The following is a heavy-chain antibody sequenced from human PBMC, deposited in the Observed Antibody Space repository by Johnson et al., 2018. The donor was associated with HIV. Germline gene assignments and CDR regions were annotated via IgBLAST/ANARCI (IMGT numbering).Heavy chain of an antibody. J-gene: IGHJ3*01. D-gene: IGHD5/OR15-5a*01. CDR1: GFTFSDYF. Sequence: VQLVEFGGGLIQSGGSLRLSCDTSGFTFSDYFIDWVRQAPGRGLEWLGRARNEANSYTIEYAASVRGRFSISRDHSKNSVFLQMNSLKTEDTAMYYCARGYGVYATSFDVWGQGTVVAVSS. CDR2: ARNEANSYTI. V-gene: IGHV3-72*01. CDR3: ARGYGVYATSFDV.